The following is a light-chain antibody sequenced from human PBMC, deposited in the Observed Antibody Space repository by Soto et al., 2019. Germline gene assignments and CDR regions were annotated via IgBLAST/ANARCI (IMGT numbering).Light chain of an antibody. CDR1: QSISIW. CDR2: DAS. CDR3: QQYNTYST. V-gene: IGKV1-5*01. Sequence: DIPMTQSPSTLSASVGDRVTITCRASQSISIWLAWYQQKPGKAPKILIYDASSLESGVPSRFSGRGSGTEFTLTISSLQPDDFATYYCQQYNTYSTFGQGTKLEIK. J-gene: IGKJ2*01.